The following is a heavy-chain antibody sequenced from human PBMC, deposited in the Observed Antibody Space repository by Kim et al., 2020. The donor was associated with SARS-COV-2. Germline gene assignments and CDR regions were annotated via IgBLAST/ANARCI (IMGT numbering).Heavy chain of an antibody. CDR1: GFTFSSYS. CDR3: ARDHRVATGYFDY. V-gene: IGHV3-21*01. J-gene: IGHJ4*02. CDR2: ISSSSSYI. D-gene: IGHD7-27*01. Sequence: GGSLILSCAASGFTFSSYSMNWVRQAPGKGLEWVSSISSSSSYIYYADSVKGRFTISRDNAKYSLYLQMNSLRAEDTAVYYCARDHRVATGYFDYWGQGTLVTVSS.